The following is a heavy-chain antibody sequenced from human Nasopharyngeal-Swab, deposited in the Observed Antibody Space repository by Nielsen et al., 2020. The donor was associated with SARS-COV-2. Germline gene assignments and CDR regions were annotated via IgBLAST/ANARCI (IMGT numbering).Heavy chain of an antibody. CDR2: INTNTGNT. Sequence: WVRQAPGQGLEWMGWINTNTGNTTYAQGFTGRFVFSLDTSVGTAYLQISSLKAEDTAVYYCASYSSSPAVDYWGQGTLVTVSS. V-gene: IGHV7-4-1*02. CDR3: ASYSSSPAVDY. D-gene: IGHD6-6*01. J-gene: IGHJ4*02.